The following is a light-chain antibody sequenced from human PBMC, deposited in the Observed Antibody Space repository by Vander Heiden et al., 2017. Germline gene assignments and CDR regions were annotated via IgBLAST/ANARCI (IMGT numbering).Light chain of an antibody. CDR1: QSVSSNY. V-gene: IGKV3-20*01. CDR2: GAS. CDR3: QQYGTSPMT. J-gene: IGKJ1*01. Sequence: EIVLTQSLGTLSLSPGERATLSCRASQSVSSNYLAWYQQNLGQAPRLLIYGASSRAAGIPDRFSGSGSGTDFALTISRLEPEDFALYYCQQYGTSPMTFGQGTKVEVK.